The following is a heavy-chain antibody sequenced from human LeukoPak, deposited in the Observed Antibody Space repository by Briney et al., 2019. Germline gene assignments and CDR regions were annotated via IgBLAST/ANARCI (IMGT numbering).Heavy chain of an antibody. CDR1: GYTFTSYG. CDR2: INPNSGGT. J-gene: IGHJ5*02. D-gene: IGHD2-15*01. CDR3: ARAPLAFRYCSGGNCSESWFDP. Sequence: GASVKVSCKASGYTFTSYGISWVRQAPGQGLEWMGWINPNSGGTKYAQNFQGRVTMTRDTSISTAYMELSRLRSDDAAVYFCARAPLAFRYCSGGNCSESWFDPWGQGTLVTVSS. V-gene: IGHV1-2*02.